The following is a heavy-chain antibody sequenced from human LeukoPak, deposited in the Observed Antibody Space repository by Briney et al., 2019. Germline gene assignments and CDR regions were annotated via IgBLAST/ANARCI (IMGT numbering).Heavy chain of an antibody. CDR1: GITVTSNH. CDR3: TKSPFSGSYRFED. Sequence: GGSLRLSCAASGITVTSNHMSWVRQAPGKELEWVSVISGSGVTTYYADSVKGRFSISRANSKNTLWLQMSSLRAEDTAVYFCTKSPFSGSYRFEDWGQGTLVTVSS. D-gene: IGHD1-26*01. J-gene: IGHJ4*02. CDR2: ISGSGVTT. V-gene: IGHV3-23*01.